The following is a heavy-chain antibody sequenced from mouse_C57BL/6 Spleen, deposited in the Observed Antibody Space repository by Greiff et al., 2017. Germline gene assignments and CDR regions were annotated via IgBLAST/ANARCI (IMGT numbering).Heavy chain of an antibody. J-gene: IGHJ2*01. CDR3: ARRNYYGSSYDDY. CDR2: INPGSGGT. CDR1: GYAFTNYL. V-gene: IGHV1-54*01. Sequence: QVQLKESGAELVRPGTSVKVSCKASGYAFTNYLIEWVKQRPGQGLEGIGVINPGSGGTNYNEKFKGKATLTADKSSSTAYMQLSSLTSEDSAVYFGARRNYYGSSYDDYWGQGTTLTVSS. D-gene: IGHD1-1*01.